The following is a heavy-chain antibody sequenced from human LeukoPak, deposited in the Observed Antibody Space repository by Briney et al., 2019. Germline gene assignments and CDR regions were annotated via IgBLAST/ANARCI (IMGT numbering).Heavy chain of an antibody. CDR2: ISGSGGST. CDR1: GFTFSNYA. J-gene: IGHJ4*02. V-gene: IGHV3-23*01. D-gene: IGHD5-12*01. Sequence: GGSLRLSCAASGFTFSNYAMSWVRQAPGKGLEWVSGISGSGGSTYYADSVKGRFSISRDNSKNTLYLQMNSLRAEDTAVYYCAKDRRGSGYDLVWDFDYWGQGTLVTVSS. CDR3: AKDRRGSGYDLVWDFDY.